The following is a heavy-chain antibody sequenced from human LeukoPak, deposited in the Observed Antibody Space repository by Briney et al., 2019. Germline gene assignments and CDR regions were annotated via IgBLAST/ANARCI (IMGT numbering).Heavy chain of an antibody. J-gene: IGHJ5*02. CDR1: GFTFSSYW. Sequence: GGSLRLSCAASGFTFSSYWMHWVRQPPGKGLEWVSRITTDGRDTTYADSVKGPFTISRDNAKNTLYLQMNSLRAEDTALYYCSRDRRTWFDPWGQGTLVTVSS. CDR3: SRDRRTWFDP. V-gene: IGHV3-74*03. CDR2: ITTDGRDT.